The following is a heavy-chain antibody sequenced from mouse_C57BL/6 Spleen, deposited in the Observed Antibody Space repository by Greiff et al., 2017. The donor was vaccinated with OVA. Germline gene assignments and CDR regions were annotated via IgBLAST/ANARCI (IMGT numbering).Heavy chain of an antibody. CDR2: IYPGDGDT. J-gene: IGHJ4*01. CDR3: ARFYAMDY. V-gene: IGHV1-82*01. Sequence: VQLQQSGPELVKPGASVKISCKASGYAFSSSWMNWVKQRPGKGLEWIGRIYPGDGDTNYNGKFKGKATLTADKSSSTAYMQLSGLTSEDSAVYFCARFYAMDYWGQGTSVTVSS. CDR1: GYAFSSSW.